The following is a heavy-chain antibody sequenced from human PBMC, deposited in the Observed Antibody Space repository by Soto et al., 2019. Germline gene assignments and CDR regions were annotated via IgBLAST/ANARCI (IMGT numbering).Heavy chain of an antibody. Sequence: KTSETLSLTCTVSGGSISSYYWSWIRQPPGKGLEWIGYIYYSGSTNYNPSLKSRVTISVDTSKNQFSLKLSSVTAADTAVYYCAREYSSRGGMDVWGQGTTVTVSS. J-gene: IGHJ6*02. CDR1: GGSISSYY. CDR3: AREYSSRGGMDV. V-gene: IGHV4-59*01. D-gene: IGHD6-13*01. CDR2: IYYSGST.